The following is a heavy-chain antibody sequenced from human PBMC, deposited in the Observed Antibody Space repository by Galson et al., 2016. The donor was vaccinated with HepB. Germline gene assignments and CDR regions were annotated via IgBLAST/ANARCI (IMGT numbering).Heavy chain of an antibody. Sequence: SLRLSCAASGFTFSSYTMHWVRQAPGQGLEWVSSISSSLTDIYYADSVEGRFTASRDNAKSSLYLQMDSLRGEDTAVYYCVRDFLWAAESNWFEPWGQGTLVIVSS. CDR1: GFTFSSYT. V-gene: IGHV3-21*01. D-gene: IGHD3-16*01. CDR3: VRDFLWAAESNWFEP. J-gene: IGHJ5*02. CDR2: ISSSLTDI.